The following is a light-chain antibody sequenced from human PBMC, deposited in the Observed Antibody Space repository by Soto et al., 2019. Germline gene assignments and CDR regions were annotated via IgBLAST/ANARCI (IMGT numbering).Light chain of an antibody. Sequence: QSVLTQPPSVSAAPGQKVTISCSGSSSNIGNNYVSWYQHLPGTAPKLVIHSNNQRPSGVPDRFSGSRSGTSASLAISGPQSEDEADYYCAAWDDSLNAYVFGTGTKVTVL. J-gene: IGLJ1*01. CDR2: SNN. V-gene: IGLV1-44*01. CDR1: SSNIGNNY. CDR3: AAWDDSLNAYV.